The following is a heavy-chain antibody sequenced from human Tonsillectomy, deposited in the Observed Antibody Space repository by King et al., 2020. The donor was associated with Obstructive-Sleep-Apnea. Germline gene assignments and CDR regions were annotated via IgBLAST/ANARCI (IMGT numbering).Heavy chain of an antibody. Sequence: QLVQSGGGLVKPGGSLRLSCAASGFTFSSYSMNWVRQAPGKGLEWVSSISSSSSYIYYADSVKGRFTISRDNAKNSLYLQMNSLRAEDTAVYYCAGTYRDGYNYRPPDYWGQGTLVTVSS. V-gene: IGHV3-21*01. CDR1: GFTFSSYS. CDR3: AGTYRDGYNYRPPDY. CDR2: ISSSSSYI. D-gene: IGHD5-24*01. J-gene: IGHJ4*02.